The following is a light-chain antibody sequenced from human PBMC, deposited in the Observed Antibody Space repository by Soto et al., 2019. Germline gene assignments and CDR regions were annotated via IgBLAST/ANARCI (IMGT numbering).Light chain of an antibody. CDR1: QSVGSRW. CDR2: GGS. CDR3: QQYYSSRT. Sequence: EIVWTQSPGTVSLSPGERATLSCRASQSVGSRWLAWYQQKPGQAPRVLIYGGSNRATGIPDRFSGSGSGTHLTPTMRRLEPEDFAVYYWQQYYSSRTFGQGTKLELK. V-gene: IGKV3-20*01. J-gene: IGKJ1*01.